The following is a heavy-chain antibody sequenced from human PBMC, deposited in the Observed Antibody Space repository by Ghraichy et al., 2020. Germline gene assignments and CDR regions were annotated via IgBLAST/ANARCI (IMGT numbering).Heavy chain of an antibody. CDR1: GFSLSTSGMC. D-gene: IGHD6-6*01. CDR2: IDWDDDK. V-gene: IGHV2-70*11. CDR3: ARIFVREEYSSSLWDFDY. J-gene: IGHJ4*02. Sequence: SGPTLVKPTQTLTLTCTFSGFSLSTSGMCVSWIRQPPGKALEWLARIDWDDDKYYSTSLKTRLTISKDTSKNQVVLTMTNMDPVDTATYYCARIFVREEYSSSLWDFDYWGQGTLVTVSS.